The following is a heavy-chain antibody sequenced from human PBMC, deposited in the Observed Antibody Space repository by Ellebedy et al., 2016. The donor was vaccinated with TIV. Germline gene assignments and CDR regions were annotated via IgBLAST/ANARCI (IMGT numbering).Heavy chain of an antibody. V-gene: IGHV4-59*08. CDR2: IYYSGST. Sequence: SETLSLTCTVSGGSISSYYWSWIRQPPGKGLEWIGYIYYSGSTNYNPSLKSRVTISVDTSKNQFSLKLSSVTAADTAVYYCARIAVGSGWYQGPWGQGTPVTVSS. CDR1: GGSISSYY. CDR3: ARIAVGSGWYQGP. J-gene: IGHJ4*02. D-gene: IGHD6-19*01.